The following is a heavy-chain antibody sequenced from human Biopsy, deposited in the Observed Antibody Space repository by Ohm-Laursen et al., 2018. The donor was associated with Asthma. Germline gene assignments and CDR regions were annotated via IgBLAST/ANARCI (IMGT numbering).Heavy chain of an antibody. CDR3: ARAVQSDDFVTGYYNSYFDF. Sequence: TQALTLTFSFSGFSLINSGVGVGWIRQPPGKAPEWLALIYGNDDRDYSQSLKSRLTITKDTSRRQVVLKMTNMDPVDTGTYFCARAVQSDDFVTGYYNSYFDFWGQGSLVSVSS. J-gene: IGHJ4*01. CDR1: GFSLINSGVG. CDR2: IYGNDDR. V-gene: IGHV2-5*01. D-gene: IGHD3-9*01.